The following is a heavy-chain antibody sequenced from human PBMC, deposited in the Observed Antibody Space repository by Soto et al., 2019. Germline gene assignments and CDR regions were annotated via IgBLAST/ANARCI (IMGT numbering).Heavy chain of an antibody. CDR3: EKGSGEAYYYYGMDV. V-gene: IGHV3-9*01. Sequence: EVQLVESGGGLLQPGRSLRLSCAASRFTFEDYARHWVRQAPGKGLEWVSGINWNSNSIGYAESVKGRFTNSKDNAKNSLYLQMNSLRAEYTALYYCEKGSGEAYYYYGMDVWGQGTTVTVSS. J-gene: IGHJ6*02. CDR2: INWNSNSI. D-gene: IGHD2-21*01. CDR1: RFTFEDYA.